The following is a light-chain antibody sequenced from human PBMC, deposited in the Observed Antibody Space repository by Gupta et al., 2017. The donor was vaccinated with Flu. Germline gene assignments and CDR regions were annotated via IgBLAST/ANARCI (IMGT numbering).Light chain of an antibody. CDR2: GAS. CDR1: QSVSSSD. V-gene: IGKV3-20*01. Sequence: PDTLSVSPGERATLSCRASQSVSSSDLAWYQQKPGQAPRLRIYGASSRATGISERCSGRGSGTDFTLTISRLEPEDVALYYCQQYGRPPGFGQGTRLEIK. J-gene: IGKJ5*01. CDR3: QQYGRPPG.